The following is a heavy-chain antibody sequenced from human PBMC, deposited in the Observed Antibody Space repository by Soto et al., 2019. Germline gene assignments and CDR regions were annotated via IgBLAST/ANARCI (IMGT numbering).Heavy chain of an antibody. J-gene: IGHJ6*02. CDR2: INPNSGGT. CDR1: GYTFTGYY. D-gene: IGHD6-19*01. CDR3: ARDQASSGWPYYYYYYGMDV. V-gene: IGHV1-2*04. Sequence: ASVKVSCKASGYTFTGYYMHWVRQAPGQGLEWMGWINPNSGGTNYAQKFQGWVTMTRDTSISTAYMELSRLRSDDTAVYYCARDQASSGWPYYYYYYGMDVWGQGTTVTVS.